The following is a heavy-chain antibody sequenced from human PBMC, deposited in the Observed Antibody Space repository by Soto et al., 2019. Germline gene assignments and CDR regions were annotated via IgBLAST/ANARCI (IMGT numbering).Heavy chain of an antibody. J-gene: IGHJ4*02. CDR3: ARDSSPYYDFWSGFYTYIDY. CDR2: INSDGSST. V-gene: IGHV3-74*01. Sequence: GGSLRLSCEASGFTFSTFWMHWVRQAPGKGLVWVSRINSDGSSTNYADSVKGRFTISRDNAKNTLYLQMNSLRADDTAVYYCARDSSPYYDFWSGFYTYIDYWGQGALVTVSS. CDR1: GFTFSTFW. D-gene: IGHD3-3*01.